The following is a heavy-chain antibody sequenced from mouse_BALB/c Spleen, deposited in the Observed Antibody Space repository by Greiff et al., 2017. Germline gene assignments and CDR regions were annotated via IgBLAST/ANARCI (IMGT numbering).Heavy chain of an antibody. D-gene: IGHD3-1*01. CDR1: GFAFSSYD. CDR3: ARHRGGSDWYFDV. J-gene: IGHJ1*01. Sequence: EVQRVESGGGLVKPGGSLKLSCAASGFAFSSYDMSWVRQTPEKRLEWVAYISSGGGSTYYPDTVKGRFTISRDNAKNTLYLQMSSLKSEDTAMYYCARHRGGSDWYFDVWGAGTTVTVSS. V-gene: IGHV5-12-1*01. CDR2: ISSGGGST.